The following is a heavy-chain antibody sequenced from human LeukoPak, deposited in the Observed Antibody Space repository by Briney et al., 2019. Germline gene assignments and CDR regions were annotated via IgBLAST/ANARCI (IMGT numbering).Heavy chain of an antibody. V-gene: IGHV3-33*08. D-gene: IGHD2-2*02. CDR1: GFTFTSYG. Sequence: GGSLRLSCAASGFTFTSYGMHWVRQAPGKGLEWVALIWYDGGNKHYADSVKGRFTISRDSSKNTVYLQMNSLRAEDTAVYYCGRGNPIPATHPIDYWGQGTLVTVSS. CDR2: IWYDGGNK. CDR3: GRGNPIPATHPIDY. J-gene: IGHJ4*02.